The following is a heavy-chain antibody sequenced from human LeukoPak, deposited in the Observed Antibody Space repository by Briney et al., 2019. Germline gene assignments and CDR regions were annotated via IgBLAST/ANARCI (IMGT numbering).Heavy chain of an antibody. Sequence: SETLSLTCTVSGASVNSGSSYWSWIRQPPGKGLEWIGYIYYSGSTNYNPSLRSRVTISVDTSKNQFSLKLTSLTAADTAVYYCAKGGKGFPLGLRFDSWGQGTLVSVSS. CDR2: IYYSGST. D-gene: IGHD2-21*01. V-gene: IGHV4-61*01. CDR3: AKGGKGFPLGLRFDS. J-gene: IGHJ4*02. CDR1: GASVNSGSSY.